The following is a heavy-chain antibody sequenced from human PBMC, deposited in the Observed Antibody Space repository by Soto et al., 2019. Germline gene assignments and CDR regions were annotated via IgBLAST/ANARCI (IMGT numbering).Heavy chain of an antibody. Sequence: GGSLRLSCADSGFSFSTYSMSWVRQTPGKGLEWVSAITATGDRTYYADSVTGRFTISRGNSKKTHYLQMTSLRAEDTAIYYCATMNGYFEYWGQGTPVTVSS. D-gene: IGHD3-22*01. CDR1: GFSFSTYS. J-gene: IGHJ4*02. V-gene: IGHV3-23*01. CDR3: ATMNGYFEY. CDR2: ITATGDRT.